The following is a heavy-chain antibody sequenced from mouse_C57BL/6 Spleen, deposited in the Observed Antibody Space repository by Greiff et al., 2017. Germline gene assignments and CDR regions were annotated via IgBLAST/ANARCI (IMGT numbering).Heavy chain of an antibody. CDR3: ARTTVGGYFDV. Sequence: PRQVLEWLVEIDPSDSYTNYNQKFKGKSTLTVDKSSSTAYMQLSSLTSEYFAVYYCARTTVGGYFDVWGTGTTVTVSS. V-gene: IGHV1-69*01. CDR2: IDPSDSYT. D-gene: IGHD1-1*01. J-gene: IGHJ1*03.